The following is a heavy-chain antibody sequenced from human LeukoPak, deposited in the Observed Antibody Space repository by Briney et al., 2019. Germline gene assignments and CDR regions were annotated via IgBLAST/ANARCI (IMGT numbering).Heavy chain of an antibody. CDR3: ARDDDFASGMGV. CDR1: GFTFSSYG. CDR2: IWYDGSNK. D-gene: IGHD3/OR15-3a*01. V-gene: IGHV3-33*01. J-gene: IGHJ6*02. Sequence: GGSLRLSCAASGFTFSSYGMHWVRQAPGKGLEWVEVIWYDGSNKYYADSVKGRFTISRDNSKNTLYLQMNSLRAEDTAVYYCARDDDFASGMGVWGQGTTVTVSS.